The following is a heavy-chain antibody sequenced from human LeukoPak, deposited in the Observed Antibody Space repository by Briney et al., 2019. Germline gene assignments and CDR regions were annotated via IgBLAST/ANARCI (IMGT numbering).Heavy chain of an antibody. V-gene: IGHV4-39*06. CDR2: IYYSGST. CDR1: GGSISSSNYY. J-gene: IGHJ6*03. CDR3: AREHLYYYYYMDV. Sequence: PSETLSLTRTVSGGSISSSNYYWGWIRQPPGKGLEYIGSIYYSGSTYYNPSLKSRVTISVDTSKDHFPLKLSSVTAADTAVYYCAREHLYYYYYMDVWGKGTTVTISS.